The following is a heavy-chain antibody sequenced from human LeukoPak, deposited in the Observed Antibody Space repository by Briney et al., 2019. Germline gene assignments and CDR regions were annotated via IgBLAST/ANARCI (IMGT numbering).Heavy chain of an antibody. CDR3: ARGPLMWQQPTGGI. D-gene: IGHD6-13*01. Sequence: PGRSLRLSCAASGFTFSSYGMHWVRQAPGKGLEWVAVISYDGSNKYYADSEKGRFTISRDNSKNTLYLQMNSLRAEDTAVYYCARGPLMWQQPTGGIWGQGTMVTVSS. CDR2: ISYDGSNK. J-gene: IGHJ3*02. CDR1: GFTFSSYG. V-gene: IGHV3-30*03.